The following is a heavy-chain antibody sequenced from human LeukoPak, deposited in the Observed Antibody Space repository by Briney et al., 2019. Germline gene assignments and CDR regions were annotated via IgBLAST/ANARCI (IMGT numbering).Heavy chain of an antibody. V-gene: IGHV4-39*07. CDR1: GGSISSNTYY. CDR3: VRSKYGSGSYYLSSGY. J-gene: IGHJ4*02. CDR2: IYYNGST. Sequence: SETLSLTCTVSGGSISSNTYYWGWIRQPPGKGLGWIGSIYYNGSTYYNPSLKSRVTISVDTSKNQFSLKLNSVTAADTAVYYCVRSKYGSGSYYLSSGYWGQGTLVTVSS. D-gene: IGHD3-10*01.